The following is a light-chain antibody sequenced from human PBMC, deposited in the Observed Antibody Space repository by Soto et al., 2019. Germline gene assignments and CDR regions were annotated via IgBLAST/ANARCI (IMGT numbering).Light chain of an antibody. CDR1: QSIGSD. J-gene: IGKJ2*01. CDR2: GAA. Sequence: EIVMTQSPATLSVSPGDRATLSCRASQSIGSDLAWYQLKPGQAPRLLIYGAATRATGIPAKFGGSGSRTEFSLTISSLQSEDSAVYYCQQYNIWSLYTFGQGTKLEIK. V-gene: IGKV3-15*01. CDR3: QQYNIWSLYT.